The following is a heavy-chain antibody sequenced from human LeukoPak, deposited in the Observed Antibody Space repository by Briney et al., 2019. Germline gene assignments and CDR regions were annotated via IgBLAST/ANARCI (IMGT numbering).Heavy chain of an antibody. CDR1: GDSISSGSYC. J-gene: IGHJ4*02. D-gene: IGHD6-13*01. Sequence: SETLSLTCTVSGDSISSGSYCWSWIRQPAGKGLEWIGRIYTSGSTNYNPSLKSRLTISVDTSKNQFSLKLSSVTAADTAVYYCAKRASPYSSSNGPTDYWGQGTLVTVSS. CDR2: IYTSGST. V-gene: IGHV4-61*02. CDR3: AKRASPYSSSNGPTDY.